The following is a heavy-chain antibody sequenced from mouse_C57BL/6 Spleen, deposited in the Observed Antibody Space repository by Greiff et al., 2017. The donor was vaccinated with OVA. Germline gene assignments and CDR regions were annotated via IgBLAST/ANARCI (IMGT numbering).Heavy chain of an antibody. V-gene: IGHV1-82*01. Sequence: QVQLQQSGPELVKPGASVKISCKASGYAFSSSWMNWVKQRPGKGLEWIGRIYPGDGDTNYNGKFKGKATLTADKSSSTAYMQLSSLTSEDSAVYFCARWPYEYDPQFAYWGQGTLVTVSA. D-gene: IGHD2-4*01. CDR1: GYAFSSSW. CDR2: IYPGDGDT. J-gene: IGHJ3*01. CDR3: ARWPYEYDPQFAY.